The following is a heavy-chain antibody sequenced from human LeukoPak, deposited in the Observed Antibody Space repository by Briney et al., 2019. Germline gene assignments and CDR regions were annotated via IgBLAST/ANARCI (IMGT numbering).Heavy chain of an antibody. CDR2: ISGTSSYI. D-gene: IGHD1-14*01. J-gene: IGHJ4*02. V-gene: IGHV3-21*01. CDR1: GFTFSSYS. Sequence: GGSLRLSCAASGFTFSSYSMNWVRQAPGKGLEWVSSISGTSSYIYFADSVKGRFTISRDNAKNSLYLKINSRRAEDTAVYYCARDQPTIDYWGQGTLVTVSS. CDR3: ARDQPTIDY.